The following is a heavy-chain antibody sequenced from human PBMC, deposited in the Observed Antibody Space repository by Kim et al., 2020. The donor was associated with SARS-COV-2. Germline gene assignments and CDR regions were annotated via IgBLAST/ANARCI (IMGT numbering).Heavy chain of an antibody. V-gene: IGHV5-51*01. D-gene: IGHD1-26*01. CDR2: IYPDDSDT. Sequence: GESLKISCKGSGYSFTSSWIAWVRQMPGKGLEWMGIIYPDDSDTRYRPSFQGQVTISADKSTDTAYLQWSSLKASDTAMYYCARRGGTYENWHFDLWGRGTLVTVSS. J-gene: IGHJ2*01. CDR1: GYSFTSSW. CDR3: ARRGGTYENWHFDL.